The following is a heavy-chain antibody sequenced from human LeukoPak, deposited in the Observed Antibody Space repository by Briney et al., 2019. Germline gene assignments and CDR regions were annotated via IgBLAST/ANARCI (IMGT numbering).Heavy chain of an antibody. V-gene: IGHV3-23*01. D-gene: IGHD1-26*01. CDR3: AKDQTRELLGYFDY. CDR1: GFTFSSYA. CDR2: ISGNGGST. Sequence: GGSLRLSCAASGFTFSSYAMSWVRQAPGKGLEWVSAISGNGGSTYYADSVKGRFTISRDNSKNTLYLQMNSLRAEDTAVYYCAKDQTRELLGYFDYWGQGTLVTVSS. J-gene: IGHJ4*02.